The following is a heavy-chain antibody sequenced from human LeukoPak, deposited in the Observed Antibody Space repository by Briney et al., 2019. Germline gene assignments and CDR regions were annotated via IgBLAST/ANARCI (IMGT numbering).Heavy chain of an antibody. J-gene: IGHJ6*03. Sequence: PGGSLRLSCAASGFTFSSYSMNWVRQAPGKGLEWVSYISSSSSTIYYADSVKGRFTISRDNAKNSLYLQMNSLRAEDTAVYYCARVGAERYFDWLYNVAAAGNDYYYYMDVWGKGTTVTVSS. CDR3: ARVGAERYFDWLYNVAAAGNDYYYYMDV. D-gene: IGHD3-9*01. V-gene: IGHV3-48*04. CDR2: ISSSSSTI. CDR1: GFTFSSYS.